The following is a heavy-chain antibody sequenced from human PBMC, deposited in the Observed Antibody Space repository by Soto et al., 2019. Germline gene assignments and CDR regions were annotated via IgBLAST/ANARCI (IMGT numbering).Heavy chain of an antibody. CDR1: GFTFSSYG. V-gene: IGHV3-30*18. Sequence: GGSLRLSCAASGFTFSSYGMHWVLQAPCKGLEWVAVISYDGSNKYYADSVKGRFTISRDNSKNTLYLQMNSLRAEDTAVYYCAKDNGPGYYGSGSXTDQWDYFDYWGQGTLVTVSS. CDR3: AKDNGPGYYGSGSXTDQWDYFDY. CDR2: ISYDGSNK. J-gene: IGHJ4*02. D-gene: IGHD3-10*01.